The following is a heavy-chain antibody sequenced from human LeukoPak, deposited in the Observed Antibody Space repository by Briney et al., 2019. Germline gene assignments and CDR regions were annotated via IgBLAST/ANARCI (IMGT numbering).Heavy chain of an antibody. J-gene: IGHJ4*02. CDR3: ARGGKSGYYYGY. D-gene: IGHD3-22*01. Sequence: GGSLRLSCAASGFTFSSYGMHWVRQAPGKGLEWVSVIYSGGSTYYADSVKGRFTISRDNSKNMLYLQMNSLRAEDTAVYCCARGGKSGYYYGYWGQGTLVTVSS. V-gene: IGHV3-NL1*01. CDR2: IYSGGST. CDR1: GFTFSSYG.